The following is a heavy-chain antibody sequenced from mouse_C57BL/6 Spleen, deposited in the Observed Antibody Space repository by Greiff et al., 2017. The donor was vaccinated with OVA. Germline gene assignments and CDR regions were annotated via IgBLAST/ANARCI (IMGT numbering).Heavy chain of an antibody. CDR3: ARHYGSSSSGAY. CDR2: IHPNSGST. D-gene: IGHD1-1*01. Sequence: QVQLQQPGAELVKPGASVKLSCKASGYTFTSYWMHWVKQRPGQGLEWIGMIHPNSGSTNYNEKFKSKATLTVDKSSSTAYMQVSSLTSEDSAVYYCARHYGSSSSGAYWGQGTLVTVSA. J-gene: IGHJ3*01. CDR1: GYTFTSYW. V-gene: IGHV1-64*01.